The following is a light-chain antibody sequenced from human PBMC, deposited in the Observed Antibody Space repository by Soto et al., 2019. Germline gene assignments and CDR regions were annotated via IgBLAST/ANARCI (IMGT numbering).Light chain of an antibody. CDR2: AAS. CDR1: QSIGEW. CDR3: QQYDSDSYT. Sequence: DIQMTQSPSTLSASVGDRVTITCRASQSIGEWLAWFQQKPGKAPKLLIFAASTLESGVPPRFSGSGSGTDFTLTISSLQPDDFATYFCQQYDSDSYTFGQGTKLEIK. J-gene: IGKJ2*01. V-gene: IGKV1-5*03.